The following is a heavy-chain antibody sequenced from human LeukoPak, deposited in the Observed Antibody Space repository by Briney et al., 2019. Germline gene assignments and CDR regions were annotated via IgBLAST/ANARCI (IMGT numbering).Heavy chain of an antibody. CDR3: ASSAAQQVVRAFDI. CDR2: INTNTVDP. V-gene: IGHV7-4-1*02. J-gene: IGHJ3*02. Sequence: ASVKVSCKASGYTFTSYAMNWGRQAPGQGLEGMGGINTNTVDPTYAQSFTRRVFFFLDTSVSTAYLQISSLKAEDTAVYYCASSAAQQVVRAFDIWGQGTMVTVSS. D-gene: IGHD6-13*01. CDR1: GYTFTSYA.